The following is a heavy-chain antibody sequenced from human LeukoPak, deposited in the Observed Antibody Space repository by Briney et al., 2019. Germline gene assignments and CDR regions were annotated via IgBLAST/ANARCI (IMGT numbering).Heavy chain of an antibody. CDR2: ITAIAGDT. J-gene: IGHJ4*02. Sequence: GGSLRLSCGTSGFTFSSYARSWVRQAPGKGLEWVSLITAIAGDTYYADSVKGRFTISRDNSRNTLYLQMDSLRAEDSAIYYCVSKGLQLFGELLDWGQGTLVTVSS. CDR3: VSKGLQLFGELLD. CDR1: GFTFSSYA. D-gene: IGHD3-10*01. V-gene: IGHV3-23*01.